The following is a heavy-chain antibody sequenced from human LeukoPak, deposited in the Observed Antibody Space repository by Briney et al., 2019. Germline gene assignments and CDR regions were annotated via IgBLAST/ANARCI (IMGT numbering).Heavy chain of an antibody. J-gene: IGHJ5*02. CDR3: ARAPTGTGGWNWFDP. CDR2: IYTSGTT. V-gene: IGHV4-59*10. CDR1: GGSISSYY. Sequence: SETLSLTCAVSGGSISSYYWSWIRQPAGKGLELIGRIYTSGTTNYNPSLKSRVTMSVDTSKNQFPLKLSSVTAADTAVYYCARAPTGTGGWNWFDPWGQGTLVTVSS. D-gene: IGHD1-1*01.